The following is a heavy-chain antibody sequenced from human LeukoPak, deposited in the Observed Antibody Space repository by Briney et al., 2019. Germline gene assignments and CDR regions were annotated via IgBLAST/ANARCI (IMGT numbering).Heavy chain of an antibody. CDR3: ARLGSSGYYLGDY. D-gene: IGHD3-22*01. CDR1: GGSISSSSYY. CDR2: IYYSGST. J-gene: IGHJ4*02. Sequence: SETLSLTCTVSGGSISSSSYYWGWIRQPPGKGLEWIGSIYYSGSTYYNPSLKSRVTISVDTSKNQFSLKLSSVTAADTAVYYCARLGSSGYYLGDYWGQETLVTVSS. V-gene: IGHV4-39*01.